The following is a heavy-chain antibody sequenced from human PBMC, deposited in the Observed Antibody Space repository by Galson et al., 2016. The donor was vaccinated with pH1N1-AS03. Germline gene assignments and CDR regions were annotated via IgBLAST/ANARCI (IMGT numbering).Heavy chain of an antibody. CDR2: INPVNGNT. D-gene: IGHD3-22*01. CDR1: GYSFTRYA. CDR3: ARDAPPPGDSDSSGISDH. V-gene: IGHV1-3*01. Sequence: SVKVSCKASGYSFTRYAVHWVRQAPGQRLEWMGWINPVNGNTKYSQKFQGRVTITRDTSATTVYMELSSLRSEDTAVYYCARDAPPPGDSDSSGISDHWGQGTLVTVSS. J-gene: IGHJ4*02.